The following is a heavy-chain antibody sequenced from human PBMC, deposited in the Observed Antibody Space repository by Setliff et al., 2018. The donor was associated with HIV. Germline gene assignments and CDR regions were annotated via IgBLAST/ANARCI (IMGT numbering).Heavy chain of an antibody. Sequence: PGGSLRLSCAASGITFSTNAMHWVRQVPGKGLQWVAVIAHDGGTQYYADSVLGRFTISRDNSKNTLDLQMNSLRVDDTAIYYCARGHRTSDAFDVWGQGTMVTVS. D-gene: IGHD2-2*01. V-gene: IGHV3-30*03. J-gene: IGHJ3*01. CDR2: IAHDGGTQ. CDR3: ARGHRTSDAFDV. CDR1: GITFSTNA.